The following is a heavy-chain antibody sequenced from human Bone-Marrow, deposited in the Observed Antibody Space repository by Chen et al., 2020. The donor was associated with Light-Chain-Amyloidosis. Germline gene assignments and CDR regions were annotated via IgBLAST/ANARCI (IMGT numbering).Heavy chain of an antibody. J-gene: IGHJ6*02. D-gene: IGHD3-16*01. CDR2: ISYDGSSK. V-gene: IGHV3-30*18. Sequence: QVQLVESGGGVVQPGRSLRLSCAASGFTFSSYGMHWVRQAPGQGLELVAVISYDGSSKYYADSVEGRVTSSSDNSKNTLYLQMNSLRAEVTAVYYCAKDGAVLGGNEYYYYGMDVWGRGTTVTVSS. CDR1: GFTFSSYG. CDR3: AKDGAVLGGNEYYYYGMDV.